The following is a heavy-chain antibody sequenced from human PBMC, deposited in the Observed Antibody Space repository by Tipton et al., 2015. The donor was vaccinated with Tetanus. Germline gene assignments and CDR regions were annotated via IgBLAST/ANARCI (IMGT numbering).Heavy chain of an antibody. CDR1: GDSMSSSSYY. CDR3: ARLREVVSRSGWALDY. V-gene: IGHV4-39*02. D-gene: IGHD5/OR15-5a*01. CDR2: ISSSGRT. Sequence: LRLSCTVYGDSMSSSSYYWDWIRQPPGKGLEWIGSISSSGRTYYNPSLKSRVNMSVDTPKKHFSLSLGSVSAADTAVYYCARLREVVSRSGWALDYWGQGALVTVSS. J-gene: IGHJ4*02.